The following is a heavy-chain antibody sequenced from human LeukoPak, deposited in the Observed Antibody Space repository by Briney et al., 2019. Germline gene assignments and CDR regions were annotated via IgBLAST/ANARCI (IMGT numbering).Heavy chain of an antibody. J-gene: IGHJ6*02. V-gene: IGHV3-73*01. D-gene: IGHD4/OR15-4a*01. CDR2: IRSKANSYAT. CDR3: TRRGLSDYYYGLDV. CDR1: GFTFSGFA. Sequence: GGSLRLSCAASGFTFSGFAMHWVRQASGKGLEWVGRIRSKANSYATAYAASVKGRFTISRDDSKNTAYLQMTSLKIEDTAVYYCTRRGLSDYYYGLDVWGQGTTVTVSS.